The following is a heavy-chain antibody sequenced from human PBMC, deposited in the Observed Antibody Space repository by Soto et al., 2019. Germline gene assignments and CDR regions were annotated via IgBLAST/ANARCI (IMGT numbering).Heavy chain of an antibody. Sequence: HVQLVESGGGVVQPGRSLRLSCAASGFTFSSYGMHWVRQAPGKGLEWVAVIWYDGSNKYYADYVKGRFTFSRDNSKNTLYLQMNSLRAEDTAVYYCARGDIPAWGQGTMVTVSS. CDR2: IWYDGSNK. CDR3: ARGDIPA. V-gene: IGHV3-33*01. D-gene: IGHD2-2*02. J-gene: IGHJ3*01. CDR1: GFTFSSYG.